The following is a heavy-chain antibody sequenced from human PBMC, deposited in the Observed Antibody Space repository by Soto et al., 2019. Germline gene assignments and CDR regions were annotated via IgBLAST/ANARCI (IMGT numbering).Heavy chain of an antibody. D-gene: IGHD1-26*01. CDR3: AKLGVTGEYNGFDP. CDR2: ISYDGSNK. Sequence: GGSLRLSCAASGFTFSSYGMHWVRQAPGKGLEWVAVISYDGSNKYYADSVKGRFTISRDNSKNTLYLQMNSLRAEDTAVYYCAKLGVTGEYNGFDPWGQGTLVTVSS. J-gene: IGHJ5*02. V-gene: IGHV3-30*18. CDR1: GFTFSSYG.